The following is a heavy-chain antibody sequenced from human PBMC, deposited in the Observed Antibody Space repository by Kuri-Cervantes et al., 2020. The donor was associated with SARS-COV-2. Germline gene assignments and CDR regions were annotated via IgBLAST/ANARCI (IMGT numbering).Heavy chain of an antibody. J-gene: IGHJ6*02. CDR3: ARLGATKGSYYYGVDV. V-gene: IGHV4-34*01. CDR1: GGSFSGYY. Sequence: SQTLSLTCAVYGGSFSGYYWSWIRQPPGKGLEWIGEINHSGSTNYNPSLKSRVTISVDTSKNQLSLRLSSVTAADMAVYYCARLGATKGSYYYGVDVWGQGTTVTVSS. D-gene: IGHD1-26*01. CDR2: INHSGST.